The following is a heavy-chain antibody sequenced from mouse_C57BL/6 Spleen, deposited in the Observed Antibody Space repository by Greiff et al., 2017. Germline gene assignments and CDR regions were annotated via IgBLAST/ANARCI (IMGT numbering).Heavy chain of an antibody. CDR2: ISGGGGNT. Sequence: EVQGVESGGGLVKPGGSLKLSCAASGFTFSSYTMSWVRQTPEKRLEWVATISGGGGNTYYPDSVKGRFTISRDNAKNTRYLQMSSLRSEDTALYYCARRTTVVPYYFDYWGQGTTLTVSS. D-gene: IGHD1-1*01. V-gene: IGHV5-9*01. CDR1: GFTFSSYT. CDR3: ARRTTVVPYYFDY. J-gene: IGHJ2*01.